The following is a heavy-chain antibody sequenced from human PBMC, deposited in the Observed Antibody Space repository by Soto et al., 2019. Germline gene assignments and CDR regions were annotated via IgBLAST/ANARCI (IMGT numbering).Heavy chain of an antibody. CDR3: AHAGDYDLLTFDH. Sequence: SARRLVKPTQRLTLTCTFSGFSLSTSGMCVSWIRHPPGKALEWLALIDWDDDKYCSTSLKTRLTISKDTSKNQVVLTMTNMDPVDTATYFCAHAGDYDLLTFDHWGPGTLVTVSS. CDR1: GFSLSTSGMC. V-gene: IGHV2-70*12. D-gene: IGHD4-17*01. J-gene: IGHJ4*02. CDR2: IDWDDDK.